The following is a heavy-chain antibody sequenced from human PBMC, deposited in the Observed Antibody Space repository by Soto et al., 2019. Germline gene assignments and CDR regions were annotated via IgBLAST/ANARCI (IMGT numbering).Heavy chain of an antibody. CDR2: ISYDGSNK. CDR3: ARDGWYSGPAE. J-gene: IGHJ4*02. D-gene: IGHD1-26*01. V-gene: IGHV3-30-3*01. Sequence: QVQLVESGGGVVQPGRSLRLSCAASGFTFSSYAMHWVRQAPGKGLEWVAVISYDGSNKYYADSVKGRFTISRDNSKTTLYLQMNSLRAEDTAVYYCARDGWYSGPAEWGQGTLVTVFS. CDR1: GFTFSSYA.